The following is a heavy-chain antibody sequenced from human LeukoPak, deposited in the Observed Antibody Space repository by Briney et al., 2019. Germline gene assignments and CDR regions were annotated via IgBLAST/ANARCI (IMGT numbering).Heavy chain of an antibody. CDR1: GASITTYY. CDR3: ARDNPANYFDP. V-gene: IGHV4-59*01. Sequence: SETLSHTCSVSGASITTYYWSWIRQSPAKGLEWIGYIYYNGGTNYNPSLKSRVAISIDASKNQFSLRLTSVTAADTAVYYCARDNPANYFDPWGQGTLVTVSS. D-gene: IGHD4/OR15-4a*01. J-gene: IGHJ5*02. CDR2: IYYNGGT.